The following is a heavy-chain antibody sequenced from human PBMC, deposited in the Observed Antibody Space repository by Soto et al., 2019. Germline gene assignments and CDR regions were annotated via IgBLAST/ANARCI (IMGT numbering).Heavy chain of an antibody. D-gene: IGHD7-27*01. CDR1: GYSFTSYW. Sequence: GESLKISRKGSGYSFTSYWIGWVRQMPGKGLEWMRIIYPGDSDTRYSPSFQGQVTISADKSISTAYLQWSSLKASDTAMYYCARPLSPLNWGLGDYYGMDVWGQGTTVTVSS. V-gene: IGHV5-51*01. CDR2: IYPGDSDT. J-gene: IGHJ6*02. CDR3: ARPLSPLNWGLGDYYGMDV.